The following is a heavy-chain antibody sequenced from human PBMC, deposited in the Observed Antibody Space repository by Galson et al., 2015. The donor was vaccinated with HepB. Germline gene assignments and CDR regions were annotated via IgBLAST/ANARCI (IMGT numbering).Heavy chain of an antibody. Sequence: SLRLSCAASGFTFSSHGMHWIRQAPGKGLEWVSVIWYDGSNIYHADSVKGRFTISRDNSKNTLYLQMNSLRAEDTAVYYCARDYSPYCYGMDVWGQGTTVTVSS. CDR3: ARDYSPYCYGMDV. V-gene: IGHV3-33*08. D-gene: IGHD2-15*01. J-gene: IGHJ6*02. CDR1: GFTFSSHG. CDR2: IWYDGSNI.